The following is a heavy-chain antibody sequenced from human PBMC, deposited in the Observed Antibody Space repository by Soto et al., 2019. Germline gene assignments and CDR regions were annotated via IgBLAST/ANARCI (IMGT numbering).Heavy chain of an antibody. Sequence: EVQLVESGGGLVKPGGSLRLSCAASGFTFSNAWMNWVRQAPGKGLAWVGRIKSKTDGGTTDYAAPVKGRFTISRDDSKNTLYLQMNSLKTEDTAVYDCTTEIAVAGVFDYWGQGTMVTVSS. CDR2: IKSKTDGGTT. J-gene: IGHJ4*02. CDR3: TTEIAVAGVFDY. CDR1: GFTFSNAW. D-gene: IGHD6-19*01. V-gene: IGHV3-15*07.